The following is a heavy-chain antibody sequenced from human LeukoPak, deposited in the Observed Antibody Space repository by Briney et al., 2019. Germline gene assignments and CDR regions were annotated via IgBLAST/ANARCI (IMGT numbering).Heavy chain of an antibody. Sequence: PSETLSLTCTVSGGSISSYYWSWIRQPPGKGLEWIGYIYYSGSTNYNPSLKSRVTISVDTSKNQFSLKLSSVTAADTAVYYCARDRIVGATGVDYWGQGTLVTVSS. J-gene: IGHJ4*02. D-gene: IGHD1-26*01. CDR3: ARDRIVGATGVDY. CDR1: GGSISSYY. V-gene: IGHV4-59*12. CDR2: IYYSGST.